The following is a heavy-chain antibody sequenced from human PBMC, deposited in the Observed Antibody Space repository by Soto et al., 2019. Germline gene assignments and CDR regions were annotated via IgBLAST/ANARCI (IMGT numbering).Heavy chain of an antibody. D-gene: IGHD6-19*01. CDR1: GGTFSSYA. J-gene: IGHJ4*02. CDR3: ARGHQQWLVEPFDY. Sequence: ASVKVSCKASGGTFSSYAISWVRQAPGQGLEWMGGIIPIFGTANYAQKFQGRVTITADESTSTAYMELSSLRSEDTAVYYCARGHQQWLVEPFDYWGQGTLVTVSS. V-gene: IGHV1-69*13. CDR2: IIPIFGTA.